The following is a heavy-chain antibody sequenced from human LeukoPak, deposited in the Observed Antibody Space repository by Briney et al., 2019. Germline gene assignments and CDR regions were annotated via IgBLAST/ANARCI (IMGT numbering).Heavy chain of an antibody. CDR3: ARGMATVTTGWFDP. D-gene: IGHD4-17*01. Sequence: GASVKVSCKASGYSFTGYYMHWVRQAPGQGLEWMGWINANSGGTNHAQNFQGRVTMTRDTSISTAYVELSRLRSHDTAVYYCARGMATVTTGWFDPWGQGTLVTVSS. CDR1: GYSFTGYY. CDR2: INANSGGT. J-gene: IGHJ5*02. V-gene: IGHV1-2*02.